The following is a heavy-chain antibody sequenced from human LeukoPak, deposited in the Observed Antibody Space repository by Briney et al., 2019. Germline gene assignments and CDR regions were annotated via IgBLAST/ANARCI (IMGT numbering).Heavy chain of an antibody. J-gene: IGHJ6*02. CDR2: ITPSDGGT. V-gene: IGHV1-46*01. CDR3: ARDLATTKPRYYYYGMDV. CDR1: GYTFTGYY. D-gene: IGHD1-26*01. Sequence: VASVTVSCKASGYTFTGYYIHWVRQAPGQGLEWMGIITPSDGGTTYAQNFQGRVTMTRDMSTSTVYMELRSLRSDDTAVYYCARDLATTKPRYYYYGMDVWGQGTTVTVSS.